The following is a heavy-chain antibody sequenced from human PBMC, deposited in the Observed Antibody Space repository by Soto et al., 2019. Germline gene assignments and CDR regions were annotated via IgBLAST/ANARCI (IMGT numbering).Heavy chain of an antibody. J-gene: IGHJ5*02. V-gene: IGHV4-39*01. D-gene: IGHD6-6*01. CDR3: ARRSSSSLGSLFDP. CDR1: GGSISSSTYY. Sequence: SETLSLTCTVSGGSISSSTYYWDWIRQPPGKGLEWIGAMYYTGSKNYNPSLESRVTMSVDTSKNQFSLKLSSVTHTETAVYYCARRSSSSLGSLFDPWGRG. CDR2: MYYTGSK.